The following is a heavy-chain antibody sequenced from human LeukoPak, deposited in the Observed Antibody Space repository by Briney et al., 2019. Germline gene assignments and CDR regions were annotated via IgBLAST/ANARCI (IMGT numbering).Heavy chain of an antibody. V-gene: IGHV3-33*01. CDR2: IWYDGSNK. CDR3: ARAQDTGWPYIDY. CDR1: GFTFRGYG. D-gene: IGHD6-19*01. J-gene: IGHJ4*02. Sequence: GGSLTLSCAASGFTFRGYGMHWVRQAPGKGLEWVAVIWYDGSNKYYAASVKGRFTISRDNSRNTLDLQMNNPRAEDTAVYYGARAQDTGWPYIDYWGQGTLVTVSS.